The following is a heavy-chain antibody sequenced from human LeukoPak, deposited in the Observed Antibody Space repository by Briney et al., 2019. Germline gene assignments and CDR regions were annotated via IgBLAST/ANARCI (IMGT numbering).Heavy chain of an antibody. CDR3: ARVHPSSIAARGENWFDP. CDR2: INPSGGST. V-gene: IGHV1-46*01. J-gene: IGHJ5*02. CDR1: GYTFTSYY. Sequence: ASVKVSCKASGYTFTSYYMHWVRQAPGQGLEWMGIINPSGGSTSYAQKFQGRVTMTRDMSTSTVYMELSSLRSEDTAVYYCARVHPSSIAARGENWFDPWGQGTLVTVSS. D-gene: IGHD6-6*01.